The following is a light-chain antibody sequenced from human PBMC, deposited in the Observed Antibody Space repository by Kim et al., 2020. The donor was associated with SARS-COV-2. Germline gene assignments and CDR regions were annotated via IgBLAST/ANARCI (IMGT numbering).Light chain of an antibody. CDR3: QQYGNSLWT. CDR1: QCVNTYY. CDR2: SAS. V-gene: IGKV3-20*01. Sequence: SPGDRATLSCRASQCVNTYYFAWYQKKPGQAPRLPIDSASSRATGIPDRFSGSGSGTDFTLTISRLEPEDFAVYYCQQYGNSLWTFGQGTKVDIK. J-gene: IGKJ1*01.